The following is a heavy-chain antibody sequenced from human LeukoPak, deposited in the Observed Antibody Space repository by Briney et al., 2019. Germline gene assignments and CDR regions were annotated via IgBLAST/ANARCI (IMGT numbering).Heavy chain of an antibody. D-gene: IGHD3-22*01. V-gene: IGHV1-2*02. CDR1: GYTFTDYY. CDR2: INPKSGGT. J-gene: IGHJ4*02. CDR3: ARVKTLIVVVSLFDY. Sequence: ASVRVSCKASGYTFTDYYIHWVRQAPGQGLEWMGWINPKSGGTNYAQKFQGRVTMTRGTSIRTAYMELSRLRSDDTAVYFCARVKTLIVVVSLFDYWGQGTQVTVSS.